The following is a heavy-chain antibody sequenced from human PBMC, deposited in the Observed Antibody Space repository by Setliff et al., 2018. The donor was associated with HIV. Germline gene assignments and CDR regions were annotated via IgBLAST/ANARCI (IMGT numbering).Heavy chain of an antibody. V-gene: IGHV1-46*01. J-gene: IGHJ4*02. D-gene: IGHD6-13*01. Sequence: ASVTVSCTASVYSFPTYEMHWVRKAPGEGLEWIGIITPFGGSTYYAQKFQCRVTLTMDTSTSTFYMELSSLRFEDTAVYYCARAPQSGKARPYYFDYWGQGTLVTVSS. CDR2: ITPFGGST. CDR1: VYSFPTYE. CDR3: ARAPQSGKARPYYFDY.